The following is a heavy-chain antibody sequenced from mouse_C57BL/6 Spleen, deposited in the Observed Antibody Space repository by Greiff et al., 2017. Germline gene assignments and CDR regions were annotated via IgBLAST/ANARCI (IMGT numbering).Heavy chain of an antibody. D-gene: IGHD1-1*01. V-gene: IGHV1-55*01. Sequence: QVQLQQPGAELVKPGASVKMSCKASGYTFTSYWITWVKQRPGQGLEWIGDIYPGSGSTNNNEKFKSKATLTVDTSSSTAYMQLSSLTSEDSAVYDCARREDYYGRGYFDVWGTGTTVTVSS. J-gene: IGHJ1*03. CDR1: GYTFTSYW. CDR2: IYPGSGST. CDR3: ARREDYYGRGYFDV.